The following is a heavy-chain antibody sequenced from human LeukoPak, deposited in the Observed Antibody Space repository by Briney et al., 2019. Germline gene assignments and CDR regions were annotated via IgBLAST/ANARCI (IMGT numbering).Heavy chain of an antibody. CDR2: INHSGST. D-gene: IGHD3-22*01. Sequence: PSETLSLTCAVYGGSFSGYYWSWIRQPPGKGLGWIGEINHSGSTNYNPSLKSRVTISVDTSKNQFSLKLSSVTAADTAVYYCARGRHYYDSSGYYYAGYFDYWGQGTLVTVSS. V-gene: IGHV4-34*01. J-gene: IGHJ4*02. CDR3: ARGRHYYDSSGYYYAGYFDY. CDR1: GGSFSGYY.